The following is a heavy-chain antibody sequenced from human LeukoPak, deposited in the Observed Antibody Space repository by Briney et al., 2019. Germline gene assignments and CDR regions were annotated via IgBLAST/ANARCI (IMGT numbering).Heavy chain of an antibody. Sequence: GGPLRLSCTASGFAFSSYAMHWVRQAPGKGREGVAVISYDGSNKYYADSVKGRFTISRDNSKNTLYLQMNSRRAEDTAVYYCARDLRIVVVAATGNYWGQGTLVTVSS. CDR1: GFAFSSYA. CDR2: ISYDGSNK. D-gene: IGHD2-15*01. CDR3: ARDLRIVVVAATGNY. V-gene: IGHV3-30-3*01. J-gene: IGHJ4*02.